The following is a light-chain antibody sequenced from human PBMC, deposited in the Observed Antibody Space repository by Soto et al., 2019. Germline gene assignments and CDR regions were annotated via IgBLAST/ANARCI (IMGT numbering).Light chain of an antibody. CDR2: KAS. J-gene: IGKJ1*01. CDR3: QHYNSYSEA. CDR1: QTISSW. Sequence: DIQMTQSPSTLSASVRDRVTITCRASQTISSWLAWYQQKPGKAPKLLIYKASTLKSGVPSRFSGSGSGTEFTLTISSQQPDDFATYYCQHYNSYSEAFGQGTKVDIK. V-gene: IGKV1-5*03.